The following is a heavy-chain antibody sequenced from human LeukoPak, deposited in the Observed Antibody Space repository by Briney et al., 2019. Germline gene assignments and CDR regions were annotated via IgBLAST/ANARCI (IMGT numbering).Heavy chain of an antibody. CDR1: GFTVTNAW. J-gene: IGHJ4*02. D-gene: IGHD6-19*01. CDR2: IRSKAYGGPT. CDR3: TRETPWKQWLVRSSDDY. V-gene: IGHV3-49*04. Sequence: GGSLRLSCAASGFTVTNAWMSWVRPAPGHGLEWVGFIRSKAYGGPTEYAASVKGRFTISRDDSKSIAYLQMNSLKTEDTAVYYCTRETPWKQWLVRSSDDYWGQGTLVTVSS.